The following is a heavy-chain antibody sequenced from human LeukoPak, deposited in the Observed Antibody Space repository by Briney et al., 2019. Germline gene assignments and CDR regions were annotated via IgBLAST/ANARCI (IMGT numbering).Heavy chain of an antibody. CDR1: GFTFSTYG. CDR3: AKDYAVGSIDY. J-gene: IGHJ4*02. V-gene: IGHV3-23*01. CDR2: VSTSGVGT. D-gene: IGHD3-16*01. Sequence: GGTLRLSCAASGFTFSTYGMSWVRQAPGKGLEWVSSVSTSGVGTYYADSVRGRFTISRDNSKNTVFLRMNSLRAEDSAVYYCAKDYAVGSIDYWGQGTLVTVSS.